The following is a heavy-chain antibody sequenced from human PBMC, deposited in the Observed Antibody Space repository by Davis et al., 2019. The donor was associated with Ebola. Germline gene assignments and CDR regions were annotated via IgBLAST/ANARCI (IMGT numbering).Heavy chain of an antibody. CDR2: INPNSGGT. CDR3: ARAIVVGEPWFDP. J-gene: IGHJ5*02. V-gene: IGHV1-2*06. CDR1: GYTFTGYY. Sequence: ASVKVSCKASGYTFTGYYMHWVRQAPGQGLEWMGRINPNSGGTNYAQKFQGRVTITRDTSISTAYMELSRLRYDDTAVYYCARAIVVGEPWFDPWGQGTLVTVSS. D-gene: IGHD2-15*01.